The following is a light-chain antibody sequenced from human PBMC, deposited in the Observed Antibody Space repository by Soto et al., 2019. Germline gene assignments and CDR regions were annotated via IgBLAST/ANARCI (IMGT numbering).Light chain of an antibody. CDR2: GAS. CDR3: QQYGSSLPWT. V-gene: IGKV3-20*01. J-gene: IGKJ1*01. CDR1: QSVSSSY. Sequence: EIVLTQSPGTLSLSPGERATLSCRASQSVSSSYSAWYQQKPGQAPRLLIYGASSRATGIPDRFSGSGSGTAFALTISRLEPEDFAVYYCQQYGSSLPWTFGQGTKVEIK.